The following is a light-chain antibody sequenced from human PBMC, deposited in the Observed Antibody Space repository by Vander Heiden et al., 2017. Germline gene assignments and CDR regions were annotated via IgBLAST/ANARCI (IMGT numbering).Light chain of an antibody. Sequence: QSALTQPASVTGSPGQSITISCTGSSGDVGTYNLVSWYQQYPGKAPKLMIYEGTKRPSGVSNRFSGSKSGNTASLTISGLQAGDEADYYCCSYAGTSTYVFGTGTKVTV. CDR1: SGDVGTYNL. J-gene: IGLJ1*01. V-gene: IGLV2-23*01. CDR3: CSYAGTSTYV. CDR2: EGT.